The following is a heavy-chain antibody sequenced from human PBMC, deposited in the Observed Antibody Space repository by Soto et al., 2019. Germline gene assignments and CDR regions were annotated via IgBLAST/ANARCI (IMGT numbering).Heavy chain of an antibody. CDR2: IWYDGSNK. D-gene: IGHD2-15*01. CDR1: GFTFSSYG. J-gene: IGHJ5*02. Sequence: QVQLVESGGGVVQPGRSLRLSCAASGFTFSSYGMHWVRQAPGKGLEWVAVIWYDGSNKYYADSVKGRFTISRDNSKHTLYLQMNSPRAEDTAVYYCARDDACSGGSSWSESGWSDPWGQGTLVTVSS. V-gene: IGHV3-33*01. CDR3: ARDDACSGGSSWSESGWSDP.